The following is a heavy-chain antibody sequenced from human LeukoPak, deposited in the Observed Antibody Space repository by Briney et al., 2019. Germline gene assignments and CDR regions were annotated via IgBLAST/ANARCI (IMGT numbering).Heavy chain of an antibody. Sequence: SETLSLTCAVSGGSISSGGYSWSWIRQPPGKGLEWIGYIYHSGSTYYNPSLKSRVTISVDRSKNQFSLKLSSVTAADTAVYYCARAGIWSGYYSFDYWGQGTLATVSS. CDR3: ARAGIWSGYYSFDY. J-gene: IGHJ4*02. CDR2: IYHSGST. D-gene: IGHD3-3*01. V-gene: IGHV4-30-2*01. CDR1: GGSISSGGYS.